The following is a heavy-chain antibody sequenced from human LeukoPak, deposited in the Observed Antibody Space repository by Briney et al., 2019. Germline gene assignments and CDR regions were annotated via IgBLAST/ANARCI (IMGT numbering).Heavy chain of an antibody. D-gene: IGHD3-10*01. CDR3: AKEAYYGSGSGYFDY. CDR1: GFTFSSYW. CDR2: IKQDGSEK. J-gene: IGHJ4*02. Sequence: PGGSLRLSCAPSGFTFSSYWMSWVRQAPGKGLEWVANIKQDGSEKYYVDSVKGRFTISRDNSKNTLYLQMNSLRAEDTAVYYCAKEAYYGSGSGYFDYWGQGTLVTVSS. V-gene: IGHV3-7*03.